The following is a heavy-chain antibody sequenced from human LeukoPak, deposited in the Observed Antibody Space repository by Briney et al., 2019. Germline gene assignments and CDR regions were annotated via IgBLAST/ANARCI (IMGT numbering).Heavy chain of an antibody. D-gene: IGHD6-19*01. CDR3: ARRIAVAGYYYYSMDV. CDR2: MNPNSGNT. CDR1: GYTFTSYD. V-gene: IGHV1-8*01. Sequence: ASVKVSCKASGYTFTSYDINWVRQATGQGLEWMGWMNPNSGNTGYAQKFQGRVTMTRNTSISTAYMELSSLRSEDTAVYYCARRIAVAGYYYYSMDVWGQGTTVTVSS. J-gene: IGHJ6*02.